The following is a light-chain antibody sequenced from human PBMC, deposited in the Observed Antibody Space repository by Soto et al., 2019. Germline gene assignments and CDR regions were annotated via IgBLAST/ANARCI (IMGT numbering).Light chain of an antibody. CDR1: RSLLHSDGYNY. CDR2: LGS. V-gene: IGKV2-28*01. CDR3: LQALQTPPWT. J-gene: IGKJ1*01. Sequence: DIVVTQSPLSLPVTPGEPASISCRSSRSLLHSDGYNYLDWYLQKPGQSPQLLIYLGSNRASGVPDRFSGSGSGTDFTLKISRVEAEDVGVYYCLQALQTPPWTFGQGTKVDIK.